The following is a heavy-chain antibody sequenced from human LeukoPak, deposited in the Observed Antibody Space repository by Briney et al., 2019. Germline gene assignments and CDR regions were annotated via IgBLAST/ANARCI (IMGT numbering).Heavy chain of an antibody. V-gene: IGHV1-69*05. D-gene: IGHD3-10*01. CDR3: ARDRRTYYTGSGSYYKVGRLDF. CDR2: IIPIFGTA. Sequence: SVKVSCKASGGTFSSHAISWVRQAPGQGLEWMGGIIPIFGTANYAQKFQGRVTITTDESTSTAYMELSGLTSEDTAVYYCARDRRTYYTGSGSYYKVGRLDFWGQGTLITVSS. J-gene: IGHJ4*02. CDR1: GGTFSSHA.